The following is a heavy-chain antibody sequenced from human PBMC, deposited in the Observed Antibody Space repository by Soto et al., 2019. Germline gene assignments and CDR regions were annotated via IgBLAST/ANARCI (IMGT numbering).Heavy chain of an antibody. Sequence: QITLKESGPTLVKPTQTLTLTCTSSGFSLSTRGVAVGWFRQPPGQALEWLALIYWDEDKWYSPSLKSRHTITDDTSKNQVVLTMTNMDPMDTATYFCAHRPRGYAYYFDYWGQGTLVTVSS. CDR1: GFSLSTRGVA. CDR2: IYWDEDK. J-gene: IGHJ4*02. D-gene: IGHD5-12*01. CDR3: AHRPRGYAYYFDY. V-gene: IGHV2-5*02.